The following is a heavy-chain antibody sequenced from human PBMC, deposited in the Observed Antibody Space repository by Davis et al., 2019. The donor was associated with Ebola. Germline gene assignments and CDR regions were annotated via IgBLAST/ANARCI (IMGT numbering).Heavy chain of an antibody. CDR1: GFTFSSYW. D-gene: IGHD6-6*01. CDR3: ARDTSGLIAARRWYFDY. CDR2: IKQDGSEK. V-gene: IGHV3-7*01. Sequence: GESLKISCAASGFTFSSYWMSWVRQAPGKGLEWVANIKQDGSEKYYVDSVKGRFTISRDNAKNSLYLQMNSLRAEDTAVYYCARDTSGLIAARRWYFDYWGQGTLVTVSS. J-gene: IGHJ4*02.